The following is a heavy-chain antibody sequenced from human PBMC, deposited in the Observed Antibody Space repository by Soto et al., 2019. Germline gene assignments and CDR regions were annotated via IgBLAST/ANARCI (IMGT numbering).Heavy chain of an antibody. V-gene: IGHV3-23*01. CDR2: ISGSGSFT. CDR3: AKIPTGSGSSKFDY. D-gene: IGHD3-10*01. CDR1: GFTFRTYA. Sequence: GGSLRLSCAASGFTFRTYAMNWVRQAPGKGLEWISVISGSGSFTHYADSVRGRFTISRDNSQNQLYLQMNNLRGDDTAMYYCAKIPTGSGSSKFDYWGQGIQVTVSS. J-gene: IGHJ4*02.